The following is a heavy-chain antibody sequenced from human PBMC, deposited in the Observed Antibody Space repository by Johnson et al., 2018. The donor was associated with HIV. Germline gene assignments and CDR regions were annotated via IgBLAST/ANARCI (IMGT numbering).Heavy chain of an antibody. CDR3: ARDQGGNHNAFDI. CDR1: GFTFSSYA. CDR2: ISYDGSNK. D-gene: IGHD1-14*01. Sequence: QVPLVESRGGVVQPGRSLRLSCAASGFTFSSYAMHWVRQAPGKGLEWVAVISYDGSNKYYADSVKGRFTISRDNSKNTLYLQMNSLRAEDTAVYYCARDQGGNHNAFDIWGQGTMVTVSS. J-gene: IGHJ3*02. V-gene: IGHV3-30*04.